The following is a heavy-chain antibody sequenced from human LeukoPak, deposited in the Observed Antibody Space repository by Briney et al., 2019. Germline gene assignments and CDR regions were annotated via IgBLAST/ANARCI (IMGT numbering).Heavy chain of an antibody. CDR1: GYTFTRYF. CDR2: INPSGGST. V-gene: IGHV1-46*01. Sequence: ASVKVSCKASGYTFTRYFMHWVRQAPGQGLEWMGIINPSGGSTTYAQKFQGRVTMTRDMSPSTVYMELSSLRSGDTAVYYCARVSGDYYMPFDYWGQGTLVTVSS. J-gene: IGHJ4*02. CDR3: ARVSGDYYMPFDY. D-gene: IGHD3-10*01.